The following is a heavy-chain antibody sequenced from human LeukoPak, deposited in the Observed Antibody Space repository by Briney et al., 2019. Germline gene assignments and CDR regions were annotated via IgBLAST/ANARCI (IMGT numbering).Heavy chain of an antibody. D-gene: IGHD1-7*01. J-gene: IGHJ4*02. V-gene: IGHV3-23*01. Sequence: GGSLRPSCPAAGFSFSNYAMTWVRQAPGKGLEWVSSIDNSGYNTFYADSVKGRFTISRDSSKNTLYLRMNGLKDEDTAVYYCATLSGSGTTDWGQGTLVTVCS. CDR3: ATLSGSGTTD. CDR2: IDNSGYNT. CDR1: GFSFSNYA.